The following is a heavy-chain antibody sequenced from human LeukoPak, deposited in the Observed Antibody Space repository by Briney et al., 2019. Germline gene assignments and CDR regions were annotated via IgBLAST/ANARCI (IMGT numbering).Heavy chain of an antibody. CDR1: GGSISSGGYY. CDR2: IYYSGST. CDR3: ARVWFGENGEGRGFDP. J-gene: IGHJ5*02. D-gene: IGHD3-10*01. V-gene: IGHV4-31*03. Sequence: SETLSLTCTVSGGSISSGGYYWSWIRQHPGKGLEWIGYIYYSGSTYYNPSLKSRVTISVDTSKNQFSLKLSSVTAADTAVYYCARVWFGENGEGRGFDPWGQGTLVTVSS.